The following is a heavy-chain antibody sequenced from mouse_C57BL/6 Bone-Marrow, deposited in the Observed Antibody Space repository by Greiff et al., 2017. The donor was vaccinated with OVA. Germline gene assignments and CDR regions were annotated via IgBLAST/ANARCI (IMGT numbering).Heavy chain of an antibody. D-gene: IGHD2-5*01. CDR1: GYAFTNYL. V-gene: IGHV1-54*01. Sequence: VKLQQSGAELVRPGTSVKVSCKASGYAFTNYLIEWVKQRPGQGLEWVGVINPGSGGTNYNEKFKGKATLTEDKSSSTAYMQLSSLTSEDSAVYFCATYYSNYGFAYWGQGTLVTVSA. J-gene: IGHJ3*01. CDR2: INPGSGGT. CDR3: ATYYSNYGFAY.